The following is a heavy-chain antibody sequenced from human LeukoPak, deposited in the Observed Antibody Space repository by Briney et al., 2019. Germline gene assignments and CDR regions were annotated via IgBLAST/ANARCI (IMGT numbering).Heavy chain of an antibody. CDR2: IIPIFGTA. V-gene: IGHV1-69*05. CDR3: ARDEGIAAGYFDY. D-gene: IGHD6-13*01. J-gene: IGHJ4*02. Sequence: ASVKVSCKASGGTFSSYAISWVRQAPGQGLEWMGGIIPIFGTANYAQKFQGRVTITTDESTSTACMELSSLRSEDTAVYYCARDEGIAAGYFDYWGQGTLVTVSS. CDR1: GGTFSSYA.